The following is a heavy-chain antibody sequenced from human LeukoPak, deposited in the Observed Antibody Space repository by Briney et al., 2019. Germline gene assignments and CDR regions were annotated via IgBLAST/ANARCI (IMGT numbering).Heavy chain of an antibody. CDR3: AKWETVNGYFDL. CDR1: GFIFDDYA. CDR2: ISWNGAST. J-gene: IGHJ2*01. Sequence: PGGSLRLSCAASGFIFDDYAMHWVRQAPGKGLECVSLISWNGASTFYADSVKGRFTISRDNSKNSLYLQMRSLRVEDTALYYCAKWETVNGYFDLWGRGTLVTVSS. D-gene: IGHD1-26*01. V-gene: IGHV3-43D*04.